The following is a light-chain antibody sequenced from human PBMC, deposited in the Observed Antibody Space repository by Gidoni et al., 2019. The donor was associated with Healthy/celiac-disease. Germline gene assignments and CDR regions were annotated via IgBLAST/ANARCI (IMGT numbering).Light chain of an antibody. CDR1: QRISNY. CDR3: QQSYSTPWT. J-gene: IGKJ1*01. Sequence: DIQMTQSPSSLSASVGDRVTITCRASQRISNYLNWYQQKPGKAPKLLIYAASSLQSGVPSRFSGRGFGTDFTLTISSLQPEDFATYYCQQSYSTPWTFGQGTKVEIK. CDR2: AAS. V-gene: IGKV1-39*01.